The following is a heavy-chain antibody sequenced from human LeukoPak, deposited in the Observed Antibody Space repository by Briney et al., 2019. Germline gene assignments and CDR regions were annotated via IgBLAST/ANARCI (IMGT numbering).Heavy chain of an antibody. CDR3: AALLRFLEWLLYTTSFDY. D-gene: IGHD3-3*01. CDR1: GGSFSGYY. J-gene: IGHJ4*02. Sequence: SETLSLNGAVYGGSFSGYYWSWIRQPPGKGLEWIGEINHSGSTNYNPSLKSRVTISVDTSKNQFSLKLSSVTAADTAVYYCAALLRFLEWLLYTTSFDYWGQGTLVTVSS. V-gene: IGHV4-34*01. CDR2: INHSGST.